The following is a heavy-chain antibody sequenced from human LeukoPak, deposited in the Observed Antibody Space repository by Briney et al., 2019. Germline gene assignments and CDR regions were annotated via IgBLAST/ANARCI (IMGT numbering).Heavy chain of an antibody. CDR3: AKIPHREWELLHFDY. D-gene: IGHD1-26*01. J-gene: IGHJ4*02. V-gene: IGHV3-23*01. CDR1: GFTFSSYA. Sequence: GGPLRLSCAASGFTFSSYAMSWVRQAPGKGLEWVSAISGSGGSTYYGDSVKGRFTISRDNSRNTLYLQMNSLRADDTAVYYCAKIPHREWELLHFDYWGQGTLVTVSS. CDR2: ISGSGGST.